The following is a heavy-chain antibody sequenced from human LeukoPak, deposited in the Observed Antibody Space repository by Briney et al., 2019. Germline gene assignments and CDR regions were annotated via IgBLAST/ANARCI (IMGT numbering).Heavy chain of an antibody. CDR2: INHSGST. CDR1: GGSFSGYY. CDR3: ARHHNGPTDY. V-gene: IGHV4-34*01. D-gene: IGHD2-8*01. Sequence: PSETLSLTCAVYGGSFSGYYWSWIRQPPGKGLEWIGEINHSGSTNYNPSLKSRVTISVDTSKNQFSLKLSSVTAADTAVYYCARHHNGPTDYWGQGTLVTVSS. J-gene: IGHJ4*02.